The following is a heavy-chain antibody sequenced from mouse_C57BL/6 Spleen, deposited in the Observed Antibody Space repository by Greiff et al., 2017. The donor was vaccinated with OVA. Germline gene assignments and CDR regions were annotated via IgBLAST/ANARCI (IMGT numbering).Heavy chain of an antibody. Sequence: VQLQQSGAELVKPGASVKISCKASGYAFSSYWMNWVKQRPGKGLEWIGQIYPGDGDTNYNGKFKGKATLTADKSSSTAYMQLSSLTSEDSAVYVGARGEDDGYFAWFAYWGQGTLVTVSA. J-gene: IGHJ3*01. D-gene: IGHD2-3*01. CDR1: GYAFSSYW. V-gene: IGHV1-80*01. CDR2: IYPGDGDT. CDR3: ARGEDDGYFAWFAY.